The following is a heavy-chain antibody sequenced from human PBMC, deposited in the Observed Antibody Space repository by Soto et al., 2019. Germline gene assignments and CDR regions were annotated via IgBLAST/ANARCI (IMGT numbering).Heavy chain of an antibody. V-gene: IGHV2-5*02. Sequence: QITLNESGPTVVRPTETLPLTCRFSGFSLTTSGVGVGWIRQSPGKAPAWLALIYWDDAKRYSASLKSRLTITKDTTKNQVVLTVSDLDSTDTATYYCAHRVLRTVFGLVTTTAIYFDFWGQGTPVAVSS. CDR2: IYWDDAK. D-gene: IGHD3-3*01. J-gene: IGHJ4*02. CDR3: AHRVLRTVFGLVTTTAIYFDF. CDR1: GFSLTTSGVG.